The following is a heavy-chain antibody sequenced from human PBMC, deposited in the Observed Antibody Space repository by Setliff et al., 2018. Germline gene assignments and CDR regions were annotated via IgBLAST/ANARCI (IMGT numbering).Heavy chain of an antibody. CDR2: IYTDGST. CDR1: GDSISRANYY. D-gene: IGHD3-3*01. J-gene: IGHJ6*03. Sequence: SETLSLTCTVSGDSISRANYYWSWIRQSAGKGLECIGRIYTDGSTKYNPSLNSRVTLLIDTAKNQISLGLSSVTAADTAVYFCARVTGFSYMDVWGKGTTVTVSS. CDR3: ARVTGFSYMDV. V-gene: IGHV4-61*02.